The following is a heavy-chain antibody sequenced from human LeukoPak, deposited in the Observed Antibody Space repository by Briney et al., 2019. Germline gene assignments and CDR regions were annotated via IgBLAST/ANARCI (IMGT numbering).Heavy chain of an antibody. CDR1: GYTFTSYY. CDR2: MNPNSGAT. V-gene: IGHV1-2*02. D-gene: IGHD1-1*01. J-gene: IGHJ4*02. Sequence: ASVKVSCKASGYTFTSYYMHWVRQAPGQGLEWMGWMNPNSGATNYAQKFQGRVTMTRDTSSSTAYMELSWLTSDDTAVYYCARDPTNWIDYWGQGTLITVSS. CDR3: ARDPTNWIDY.